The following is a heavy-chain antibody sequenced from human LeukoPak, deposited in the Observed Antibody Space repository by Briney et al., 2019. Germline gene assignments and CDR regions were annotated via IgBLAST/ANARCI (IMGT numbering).Heavy chain of an antibody. Sequence: PSETLSLTCAVYGGSFSGYYWSWIRQPSGKGLEWIGEINHSGSTNYNPSLKSRVTISVDTSKNQFSLKLSSVTAADTAVYYCARDCCCSGGSCYPSYWYFDLWGRGTLVTVSS. J-gene: IGHJ2*01. CDR2: INHSGST. CDR1: GGSFSGYY. CDR3: ARDCCCSGGSCYPSYWYFDL. V-gene: IGHV4-34*01. D-gene: IGHD2-15*01.